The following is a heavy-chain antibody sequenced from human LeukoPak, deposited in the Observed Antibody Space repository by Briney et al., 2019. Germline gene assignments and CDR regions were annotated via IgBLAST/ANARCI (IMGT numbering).Heavy chain of an antibody. CDR1: EFTFSSYS. Sequence: PGGSLRLSCAASEFTFSSYSMNWVRQAPGKGLEWVASISTSNYIYYADSVKGRFTISRDNAKNSLYLQMNSLRAEDTAVYYCAKRDCWGQGTLVTVSS. CDR2: ISTSNYI. J-gene: IGHJ4*02. V-gene: IGHV3-21*04. CDR3: AKRDC.